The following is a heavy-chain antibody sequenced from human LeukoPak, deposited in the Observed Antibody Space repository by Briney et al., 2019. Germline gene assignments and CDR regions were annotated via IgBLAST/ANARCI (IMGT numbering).Heavy chain of an antibody. CDR1: GFTFSSYA. V-gene: IGHV3-23*01. D-gene: IGHD3-22*01. CDR3: AKVPHFNYDSSGYYIDY. J-gene: IGHJ4*02. Sequence: GGSLRLSCAASGFTFSSYAMSWVRQAPGKGLEWVSAISGSGGSTYYADSVKGRFTISRDNSKNTLYLQMNSLRAEDTAVYYCAKVPHFNYDSSGYYIDYWGQGTLVTVSS. CDR2: ISGSGGST.